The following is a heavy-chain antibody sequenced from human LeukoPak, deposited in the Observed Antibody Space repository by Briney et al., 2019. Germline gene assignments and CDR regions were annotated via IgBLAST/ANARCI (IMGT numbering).Heavy chain of an antibody. V-gene: IGHV3-7*01. CDR2: IKQDGSEK. CDR3: AREKGRYYDFWSGSRGWFDP. J-gene: IGHJ5*02. CDR1: GFTFSSYW. Sequence: GGSLRLSCAASGFTFSSYWMSWVRQAPGKGLEWVANIKQDGSEKYYVDSVKGRFTISRDNAKNSLYLQMNSLRAEDTAVYYCAREKGRYYDFWSGSRGWFDPWGQGTLVTVSS. D-gene: IGHD3-3*01.